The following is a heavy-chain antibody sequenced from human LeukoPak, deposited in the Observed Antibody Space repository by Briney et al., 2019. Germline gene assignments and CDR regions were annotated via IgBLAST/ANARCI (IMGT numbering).Heavy chain of an antibody. D-gene: IGHD2-15*01. CDR3: AREGYCSGGSCPDY. CDR1: GGSISSSNW. CDR2: IYHSGST. J-gene: IGHJ4*02. Sequence: SETLSLTCAVSGGSISSSNWWSWVRQPPGKGLEWIGEIYHSGSTNYNPSLKSRVTISVDKSKNQFSLKLSSVTAADTAVYYCAREGYCSGGSCPDYWGQGTLVTVSS. V-gene: IGHV4-4*02.